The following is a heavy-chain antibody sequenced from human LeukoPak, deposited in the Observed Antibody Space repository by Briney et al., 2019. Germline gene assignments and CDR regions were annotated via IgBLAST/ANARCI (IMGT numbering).Heavy chain of an antibody. J-gene: IGHJ3*02. CDR3: AREKGAFDI. CDR1: GFSFSSYW. Sequence: GGSLRLSCVASGFSFSSYWMSWVRQTPGKGLEWVANIKQEGSARYYVDSVTGRFTISRDNAMNSLYLQMNSLRAEDTAVYYCAREKGAFDIWGQGTMVTVSS. CDR2: IKQEGSAR. V-gene: IGHV3-7*01.